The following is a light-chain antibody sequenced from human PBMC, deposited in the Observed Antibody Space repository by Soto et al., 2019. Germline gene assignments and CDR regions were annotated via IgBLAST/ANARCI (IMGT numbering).Light chain of an antibody. Sequence: QSALTQPSSVAGSPGQSITISCTGTSSDVGGYNYVSCYQQHPGKAPKLRIYDVSNRPSGVSNRFSGSKSGNTASLTISGLQAEDEADYYCSSYTRRRTYVFGTRTKLNVL. CDR3: SSYTRRRTYV. CDR1: SSDVGGYNY. J-gene: IGLJ1*01. CDR2: DVS. V-gene: IGLV2-14*01.